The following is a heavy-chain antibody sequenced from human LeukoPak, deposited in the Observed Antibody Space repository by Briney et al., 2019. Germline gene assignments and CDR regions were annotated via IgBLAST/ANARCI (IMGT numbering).Heavy chain of an antibody. J-gene: IGHJ5*02. CDR2: ISYDGSNK. Sequence: GGSLRLSCAASGFTFSSYGMHWVRQAPGKGLEWVAVISYDGSNKYYADSVKGRFTISRDNSKNTLYLQMNSLRAEDTAVYYCAKAESLYYDSSGIDPWGQGTLVTVSS. CDR1: GFTFSSYG. V-gene: IGHV3-30*18. D-gene: IGHD3-22*01. CDR3: AKAESLYYDSSGIDP.